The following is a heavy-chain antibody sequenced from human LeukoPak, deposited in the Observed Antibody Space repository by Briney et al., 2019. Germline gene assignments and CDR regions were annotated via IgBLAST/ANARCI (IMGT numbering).Heavy chain of an antibody. CDR3: ATVFYGGNVGGRDDAFDI. CDR1: GYTFTSYG. J-gene: IGHJ3*02. CDR2: ISAYNGNT. Sequence: GASVKVSCKASGYTFTSYGISWVRQAPGQGLEWMGWISAYNGNTNYPQKLQGRVTMTEDTSTDTAYMELSSLRSEDTAVYYCATVFYGGNVGGRDDAFDIWGQGTMVTVSS. V-gene: IGHV1-18*01. D-gene: IGHD4-23*01.